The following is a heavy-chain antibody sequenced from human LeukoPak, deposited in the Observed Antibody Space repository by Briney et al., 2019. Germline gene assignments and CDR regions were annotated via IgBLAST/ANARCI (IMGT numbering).Heavy chain of an antibody. V-gene: IGHV1-2*02. Sequence: GASVKVSCKASGYTFTGYYMHWVRQAPGQGLEWMGWINPNSGGTNYAQKFQGRVTMTRDTSISTAYMELSRLRSDDTAVYYCASSDILTGYYRGGFDYWGQGTLVTVSS. J-gene: IGHJ4*02. CDR1: GYTFTGYY. D-gene: IGHD3-9*01. CDR2: INPNSGGT. CDR3: ASSDILTGYYRGGFDY.